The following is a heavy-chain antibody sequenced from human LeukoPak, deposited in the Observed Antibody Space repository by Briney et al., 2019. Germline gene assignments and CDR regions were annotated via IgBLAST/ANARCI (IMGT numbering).Heavy chain of an antibody. CDR2: IYSGGGA. CDR3: ARGNQQLPRSTPDY. CDR1: GFTVSSNY. V-gene: IGHV3-53*01. J-gene: IGHJ4*02. Sequence: GGSLRLSCAASGFTVSSNYMSWVRQAPGKGLECVSVIYSGGGAYYADSVKGRFTISRDNSKNTLYLQMNSLRAEDTAVYYCARGNQQLPRSTPDYWGQGTLVTVSS. D-gene: IGHD2-2*01.